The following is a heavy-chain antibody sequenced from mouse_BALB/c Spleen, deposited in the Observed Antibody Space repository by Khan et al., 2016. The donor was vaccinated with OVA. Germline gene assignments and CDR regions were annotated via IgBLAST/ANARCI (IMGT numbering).Heavy chain of an antibody. Sequence: QVQLQQPGPELVKSGASVKMSCKASGYTFTYYVITWVKQRTGQGLEWIGEIYPGSDNAYYNERIKGKATLTADKSSNTTHMQLSSLTSEDSAVYFCARGDGYYVYVDYWGQGTTLTVSS. CDR3: ARGDGYYVYVDY. CDR1: GYTFTYYV. CDR2: IYPGSDNA. D-gene: IGHD2-3*01. V-gene: IGHV1-81*01. J-gene: IGHJ2*01.